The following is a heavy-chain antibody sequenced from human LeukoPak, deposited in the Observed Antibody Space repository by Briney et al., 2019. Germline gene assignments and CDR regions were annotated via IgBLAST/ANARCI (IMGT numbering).Heavy chain of an antibody. CDR2: IYYSGST. Sequence: PSETLSLTCTVSGGSISSYYWSWIRQPPGKGLEWIGYIYYSGSTNYNPSLKSRVTISVDTSKNQFSLKLSSVTAADTAVYYCARRVGSSSWYHYYYYMDVWGKGTTVTISS. D-gene: IGHD6-13*01. V-gene: IGHV4-59*12. J-gene: IGHJ6*03. CDR3: ARRVGSSSWYHYYYYMDV. CDR1: GGSISSYY.